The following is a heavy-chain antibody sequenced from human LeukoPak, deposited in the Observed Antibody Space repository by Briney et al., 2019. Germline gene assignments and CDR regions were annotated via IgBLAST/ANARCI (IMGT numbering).Heavy chain of an antibody. CDR3: ARSDYHNSGSHTVFDAFDI. CDR1: GGSISSYY. Sequence: SETLSLTCTVSGGSISSYYWSWIRRPPGKGLEWIGYIDDSGNTNYNPSLKSQVTISVDKSKNQFSLKLSFVTAADTAMYYCARSDYHNSGSHTVFDAFDIWGQGTRVTVSS. J-gene: IGHJ3*02. CDR2: IDDSGNT. D-gene: IGHD3-10*01. V-gene: IGHV4-59*01.